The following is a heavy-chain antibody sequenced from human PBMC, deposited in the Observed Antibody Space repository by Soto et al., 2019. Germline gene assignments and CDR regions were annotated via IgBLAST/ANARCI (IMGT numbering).Heavy chain of an antibody. J-gene: IGHJ4*02. V-gene: IGHV3-21*01. Sequence: PGGSLRLSCAASGFTFSSYSMNWVRQAPGKGLEWVSSISSSSYIYYADSVKGRFTISRDNAKNSLYLQMNSLRAEDTAVYYCARDTYCYDSSGSRDFDSWGQGTLVPVSS. CDR3: ARDTYCYDSSGSRDFDS. D-gene: IGHD3-22*01. CDR2: ISSSSYI. CDR1: GFTFSSYS.